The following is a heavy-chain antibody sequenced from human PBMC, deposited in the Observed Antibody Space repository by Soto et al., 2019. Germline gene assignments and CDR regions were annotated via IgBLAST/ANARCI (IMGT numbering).Heavy chain of an antibody. CDR1: GFSLSTSGVG. J-gene: IGHJ5*02. CDR3: AHTDWTSDLGWFDP. D-gene: IGHD1-1*01. CDR2: IYWDDDK. Sequence: QITLKESGPTLVKPTQTLTLTCTFSGFSLSTSGVGVGWIRQPPGKALEWLALIYWDDDKRYSPSLKSRLTISKNTSKNQVVLTMTNMDPVDTATYCGAHTDWTSDLGWFDPWGQGTLVTVSS. V-gene: IGHV2-5*02.